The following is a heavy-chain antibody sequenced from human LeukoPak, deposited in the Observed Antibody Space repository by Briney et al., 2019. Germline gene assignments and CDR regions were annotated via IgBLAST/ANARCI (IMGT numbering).Heavy chain of an antibody. Sequence: SETLSLTCTVSGGSISSSSYYWSWIRQPPGKGLEWIGEINHSGSTDYNPSLKSRVTISVDTSKNQFSLKLSSVTAADTAVYYCARVYNWFDPWGQGTLVTVSS. CDR2: INHSGST. V-gene: IGHV4-39*07. J-gene: IGHJ5*02. CDR3: ARVYNWFDP. CDR1: GGSISSSSYY.